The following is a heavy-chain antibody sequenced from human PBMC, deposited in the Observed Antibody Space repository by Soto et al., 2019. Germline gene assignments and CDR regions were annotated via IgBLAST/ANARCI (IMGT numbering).Heavy chain of an antibody. J-gene: IGHJ5*02. CDR2: IHSDGTA. V-gene: IGHV3-53*01. CDR3: ARDPFGPDSGGSAGFDP. CDR1: GFTVRTNY. Sequence: EVHLVESGGDLVQPGGSLRLSCAASGFTVRTNYMNWVRQAPGKGLQWVSVIHSDGTAYYADSVKGRFTISRDVSKNTMCLQLNSLRAEDTAIYYCARDPFGPDSGGSAGFDPWGQGPLVTVSS. D-gene: IGHD2-15*01.